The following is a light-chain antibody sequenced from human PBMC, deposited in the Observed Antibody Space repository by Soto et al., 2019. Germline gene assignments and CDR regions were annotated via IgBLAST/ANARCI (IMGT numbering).Light chain of an antibody. CDR2: EVT. Sequence: QSVLTQPASVSGSPGQSIAISCTGSSSDVGIYNYVSWYQQHPGKVPKRIIYEVTNRPSGVSNRFSGSKSGNTASLTISGLQAEDEADYYCSSYTTSSTRVFATGTKLTVL. CDR1: SSDVGIYNY. V-gene: IGLV2-14*01. J-gene: IGLJ1*01. CDR3: SSYTTSSTRV.